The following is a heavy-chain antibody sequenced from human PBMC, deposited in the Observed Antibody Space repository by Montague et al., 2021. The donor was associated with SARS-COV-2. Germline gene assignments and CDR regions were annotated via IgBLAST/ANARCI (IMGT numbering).Heavy chain of an antibody. CDR2: IYGSGATT. D-gene: IGHD4-23*01. V-gene: IGHV3-23*03. CDR3: AKQTKYGGVEYFDY. CDR1: GFTFSSYA. J-gene: IGHJ4*02. Sequence: SLRLSCAASGFTFSSYAMSWVRQAPGKGLEWVSVIYGSGATTYYAGSVKGRFTISRDNSKNTLSLQMNSLRAEDTAVYYCAKQTKYGGVEYFDYWGQGTLVIVSS.